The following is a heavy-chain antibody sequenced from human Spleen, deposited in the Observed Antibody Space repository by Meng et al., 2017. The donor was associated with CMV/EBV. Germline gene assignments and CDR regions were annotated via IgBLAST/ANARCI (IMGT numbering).Heavy chain of an antibody. D-gene: IGHD3-22*01. CDR2: ISAHNGNT. J-gene: IGHJ4*02. Sequence: ASVKVSCKASGYTFTNYGISWVRQAPGQGLEWMGWISAHNGNTRFAQNFQGRVTLTTDTSTRTAYMELRSLRSDDTAMYFCARDGEPYYYDSSTFPYSDSWGQGTLVTVSS. V-gene: IGHV1-18*01. CDR1: GYTFTNYG. CDR3: ARDGEPYYYDSSTFPYSDS.